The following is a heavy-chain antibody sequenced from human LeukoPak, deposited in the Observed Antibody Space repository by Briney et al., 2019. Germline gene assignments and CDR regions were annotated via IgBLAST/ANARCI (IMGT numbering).Heavy chain of an antibody. Sequence: SQTLSLTCAISGDSVSSNSAIWNWIRQSPSRGLEWLGRTYYRSKWLNDYAPSVKSRIIVNADTSKNQLSLQLKSVTPEDTAVYFCARDSALGLDVFDIWGQGTMVTVSS. J-gene: IGHJ3*02. D-gene: IGHD7-27*01. CDR1: GDSVSSNSAI. V-gene: IGHV6-1*01. CDR3: ARDSALGLDVFDI. CDR2: TYYRSKWLN.